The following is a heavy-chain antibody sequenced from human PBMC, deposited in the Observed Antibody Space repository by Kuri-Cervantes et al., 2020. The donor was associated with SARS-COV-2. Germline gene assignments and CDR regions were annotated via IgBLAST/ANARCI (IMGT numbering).Heavy chain of an antibody. D-gene: IGHD4-11*01. CDR1: GFTFSSYW. J-gene: IGHJ4*02. V-gene: IGHV3-48*01. CDR3: ARAPLSHSNAQPFWFDY. CDR2: IGSSISTI. Sequence: GESLKISCAASGFTFSSYWMSWVRQAPGKGLEWVSNIGSSISTIYHADSVKGRFTVSRDNAKNSLYLQMNSLRAEDTAVYYCARAPLSHSNAQPFWFDYWGQGTLVTVLL.